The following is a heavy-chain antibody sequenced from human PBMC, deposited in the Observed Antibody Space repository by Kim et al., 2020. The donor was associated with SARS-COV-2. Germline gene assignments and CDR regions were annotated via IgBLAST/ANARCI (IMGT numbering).Heavy chain of an antibody. V-gene: IGHV3-23*01. D-gene: IGHD6-13*01. CDR2: INGRGGST. Sequence: GGSLRLSCAASGFTFSSYAMSWVRQAPGEGLEWVSAINGRGGSTYYADSGKGRFTISRDNSKNTLYLQMNSRRAEDTAVYYCATRIKYSSSWHRDWYFDLSGRGTLVTISS. CDR3: ATRIKYSSSWHRDWYFDL. J-gene: IGHJ2*01. CDR1: GFTFSSYA.